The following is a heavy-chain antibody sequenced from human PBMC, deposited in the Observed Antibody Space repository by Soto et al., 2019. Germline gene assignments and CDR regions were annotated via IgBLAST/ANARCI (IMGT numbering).Heavy chain of an antibody. V-gene: IGHV1-69*06. D-gene: IGHD6-13*01. CDR2: IIPIFGTA. J-gene: IGHJ6*02. Sequence: SVKVSCKASGCTFSSYAISCVRQAPGQGLEWMGGIIPIFGTANYAQKFQGRVTITADKSTSTAYMELSSLRSEDTAVYYCARGIAASYYYYGMDVWGQGTTVTVSS. CDR1: GCTFSSYA. CDR3: ARGIAASYYYYGMDV.